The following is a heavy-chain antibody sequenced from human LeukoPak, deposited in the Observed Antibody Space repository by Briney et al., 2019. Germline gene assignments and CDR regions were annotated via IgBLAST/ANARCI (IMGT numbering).Heavy chain of an antibody. J-gene: IGHJ4*02. Sequence: GGSLRLSCAASGFTVSSNYMSWVRQAPGKGLEWASVIYSGGSTYYADSVKGRFTISRDNSKNTLYLQMNSLRAEDTAVYYCARGQYYYDSSGFDYWGQGTLVTVSS. V-gene: IGHV3-66*01. CDR1: GFTVSSNY. CDR3: ARGQYYYDSSGFDY. CDR2: IYSGGST. D-gene: IGHD3-22*01.